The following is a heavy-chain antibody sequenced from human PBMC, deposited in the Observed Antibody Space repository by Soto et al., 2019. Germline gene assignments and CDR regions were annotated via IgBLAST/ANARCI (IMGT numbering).Heavy chain of an antibody. Sequence: SQTLSLTCAISGDTVSSNSATWNWIRQSPSRGLEWLGRTYYRSKWSTDYAVSVRGRITINPDTSKNQFSLQLNSMTPDDTAIYYCARGRAVAGEFSPWGQGTLVTVSS. D-gene: IGHD6-19*01. CDR2: TYYRSKWST. CDR3: ARGRAVAGEFSP. J-gene: IGHJ4*02. V-gene: IGHV6-1*01. CDR1: GDTVSSNSAT.